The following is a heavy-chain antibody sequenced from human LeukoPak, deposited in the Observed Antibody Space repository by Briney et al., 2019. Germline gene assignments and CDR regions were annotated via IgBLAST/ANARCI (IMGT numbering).Heavy chain of an antibody. D-gene: IGHD5-24*01. CDR3: ARLRDGYNYDGYYYYMDV. V-gene: IGHV1-69*05. CDR1: GGTFSSYA. J-gene: IGHJ6*03. CDR2: IIPIFGTA. Sequence: ASVKVSCKASGGTFSSYAISWVRQAPGQGLEWMGGIIPIFGTANYAQKFQGRVTITTDESTSTAYMELSSLRSEDTAVYYCARLRDGYNYDGYYYYMDVWGKGTTVTVSS.